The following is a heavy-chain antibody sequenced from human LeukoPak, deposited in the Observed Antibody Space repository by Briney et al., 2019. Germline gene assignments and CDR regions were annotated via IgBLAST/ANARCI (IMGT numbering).Heavy chain of an antibody. J-gene: IGHJ4*02. CDR1: GCTFSSYG. CDR2: IRYDGSNK. CDR3: AKDSGRLLSLNFDY. V-gene: IGHV3-30*02. Sequence: GGTLRLSCAASGCTFSSYGMHWVRQAPGKGLEWVAFIRYDGSNKYYADSVKGRFTISRDNSKNTLYLQMNSLRAEDTAVYYCAKDSGRLLSLNFDYWGQGTLVTVSS. D-gene: IGHD1-26*01.